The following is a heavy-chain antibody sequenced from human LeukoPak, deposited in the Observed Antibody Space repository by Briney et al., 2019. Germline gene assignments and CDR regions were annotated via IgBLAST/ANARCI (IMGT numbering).Heavy chain of an antibody. CDR1: GGSISSYY. CDR3: ATRDGYNRFDY. CDR2: IYYSGST. D-gene: IGHD5-24*01. J-gene: IGHJ4*02. V-gene: IGHV4-59*01. Sequence: PSETLSLTCTVSGGSISSYYWSWLRQPPGKGLEWIGYIYYSGSTNYNPSLKSRVTISVDTSKNQFSLKLSSVTAADTAVYYCATRDGYNRFDYWGQGTLVTVSS.